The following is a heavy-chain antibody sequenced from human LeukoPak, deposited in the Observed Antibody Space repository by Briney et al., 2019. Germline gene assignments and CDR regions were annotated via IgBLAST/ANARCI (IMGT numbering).Heavy chain of an antibody. CDR2: ISAYNGNT. CDR1: GYTFTSYD. J-gene: IGHJ4*02. V-gene: IGHV1-18*01. Sequence: ASVKVSCKASGYTFTSYDINWVRQAPGQGLEWMGWISAYNGNTNYAQKLQGRVTMTTDTSTSTAYMELRSLRSDDTAVYYCARDPGSSSSSSFDYWGQGTLVTVSS. D-gene: IGHD6-6*01. CDR3: ARDPGSSSSSSFDY.